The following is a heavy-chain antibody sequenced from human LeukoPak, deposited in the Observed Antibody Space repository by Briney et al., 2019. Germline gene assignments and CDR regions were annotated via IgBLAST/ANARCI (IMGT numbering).Heavy chain of an antibody. CDR3: ARAGSGYDDFLRTLSFFFDY. D-gene: IGHD5-12*01. V-gene: IGHV4-30-4*01. CDR1: GGSISSGDYY. Sequence: ASQTLSLTCTVSGGSISSGDYYWSWIRQPPGKGLEWIGYIYYSGSTYYNPSLKSRVTISVDTSKNQFSLKLSSVTAADTAVYYCARAGSGYDDFLRTLSFFFDYWGQGTLVTVSS. CDR2: IYYSGST. J-gene: IGHJ4*02.